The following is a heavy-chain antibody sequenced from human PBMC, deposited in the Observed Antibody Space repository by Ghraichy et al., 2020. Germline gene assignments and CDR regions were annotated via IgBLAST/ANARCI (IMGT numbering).Heavy chain of an antibody. J-gene: IGHJ6*02. CDR2: ISGSGGST. Sequence: GGSLRLSCAASGFTFSSDAMSWVRQAPGKGLEWVSHISGSGGSTSYADSVKGRFTISRDNSKNTLYLQMNSLRAEDTAVYYCAKGSGSGSYAYYYGMDVWGQGTTVTVSS. CDR3: AKGSGSGSYAYYYGMDV. CDR1: GFTFSSDA. V-gene: IGHV3-23*01. D-gene: IGHD3-10*01.